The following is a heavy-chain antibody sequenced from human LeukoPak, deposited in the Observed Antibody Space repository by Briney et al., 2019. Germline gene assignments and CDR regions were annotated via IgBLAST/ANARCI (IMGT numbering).Heavy chain of an antibody. CDR3: ARTSASGATYFDY. CDR2: IYFSGST. V-gene: IGHV4-4*07. CDR1: GGSLNPYY. D-gene: IGHD1-26*01. Sequence: PSETLSLTCTVSGGSLNPYYWSWIRQPAEKGLEWIGRIYFSGSTHYIPSLQSRVTMSVDTPKNQFSLKLSSVTAADTAIYYCARTSASGATYFDYWGQGTLVTVSS. J-gene: IGHJ4*02.